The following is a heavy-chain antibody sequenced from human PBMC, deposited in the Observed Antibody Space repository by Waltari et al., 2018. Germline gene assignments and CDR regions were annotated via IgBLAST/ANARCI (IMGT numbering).Heavy chain of an antibody. Sequence: EVQLVESGGGFVQPGGSLRLSCLGSGFTFGVFSMHWIRQAPGKGLEWVAYISASRAAIYYAESVKGRFTISRDNAKNSLFLQMTNLGVEDTAVYYCATEPAPGAGINYWGQGIPVTVSS. D-gene: IGHD6-19*01. CDR1: GFTFGVFS. CDR2: ISASRAAI. CDR3: ATEPAPGAGINY. J-gene: IGHJ4*02. V-gene: IGHV3-48*01.